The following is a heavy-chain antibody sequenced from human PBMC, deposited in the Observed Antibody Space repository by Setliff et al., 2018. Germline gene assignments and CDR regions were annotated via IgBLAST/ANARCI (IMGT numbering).Heavy chain of an antibody. CDR2: IFYNGAT. D-gene: IGHD3-22*01. V-gene: IGHV4-59*11. CDR3: ARDRVGLDSSGYSYWYFDL. Sequence: SETLSLTCSVSVVSFKSHYWSWIRQSPGKGLEWIGYIFYNGATDYNPSFKSRVTMSVDASQNQFSLKLSSVTAADTAVYYCARDRVGLDSSGYSYWYFDLWGRGTLVTVSS. CDR1: VVSFKSHY. J-gene: IGHJ2*01.